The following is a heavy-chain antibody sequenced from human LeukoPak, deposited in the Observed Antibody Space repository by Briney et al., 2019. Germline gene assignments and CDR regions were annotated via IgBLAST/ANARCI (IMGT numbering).Heavy chain of an antibody. CDR1: GFTVSGNY. D-gene: IGHD4-23*01. J-gene: IGHJ4*02. CDR2: IYTGGGT. CDR3: ANQDGRTVPTPR. Sequence: GGSLRLSCATSGFTVSGNYMSWVRQVPGKGLEWVSVIYTGGGTAYADSVKGRFTISRDNSKNTLYLQMNSLRAEDTAVYYCANQDGRTVPTPRWGQGTLVTVSS. V-gene: IGHV3-66*01.